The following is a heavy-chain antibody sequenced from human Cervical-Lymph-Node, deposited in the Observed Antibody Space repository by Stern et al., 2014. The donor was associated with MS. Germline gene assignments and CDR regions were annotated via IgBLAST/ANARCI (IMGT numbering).Heavy chain of an antibody. CDR1: GFSLSTSGLG. Sequence: QVTLRESGPALVKPTQTLTLTCTFSGFSLSTSGLGEGWIRQPPGEALECLAYIYWDDQKRYSPSLKSRLTITKDTSKNQVVLTLTNVDPVDTATYYCAHRTAGPFDYWGQGTLVTVSS. J-gene: IGHJ4*02. CDR3: AHRTAGPFDY. CDR2: IYWDDQK. V-gene: IGHV2-5*02.